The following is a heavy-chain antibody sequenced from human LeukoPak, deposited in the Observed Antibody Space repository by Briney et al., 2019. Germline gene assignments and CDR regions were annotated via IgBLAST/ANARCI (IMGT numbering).Heavy chain of an antibody. CDR1: GFTLSRYS. J-gene: IGHJ3*02. Sequence: PGGSLRLSCAASGFTLSRYSMNWVRQAPGKGLEWVSSISTSSSYIYYADSVKGRFTISRDNSKNTLYLQMNSLRAEDTAVYYCARDPFPGQQLVHGAFDIWGQGTMVTVSS. V-gene: IGHV3-21*01. CDR2: ISTSSSYI. D-gene: IGHD6-13*01. CDR3: ARDPFPGQQLVHGAFDI.